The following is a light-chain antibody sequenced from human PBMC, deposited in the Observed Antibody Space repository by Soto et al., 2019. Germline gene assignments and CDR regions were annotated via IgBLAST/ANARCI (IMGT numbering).Light chain of an antibody. J-gene: IGLJ2*01. CDR1: SSDVGGYNY. CDR3: SSYTSCSTPV. V-gene: IGLV2-14*01. CDR2: EVS. Sequence: SALTQPASVSGSPGQSITISCTGTSSDVGGYNYVSWYQQHPGKAPKLMIYEVSNRPSGVSNRFSGSKSGNTASLTISGLQAEDEADYYCSSYTSCSTPVFGGGTKLTVL.